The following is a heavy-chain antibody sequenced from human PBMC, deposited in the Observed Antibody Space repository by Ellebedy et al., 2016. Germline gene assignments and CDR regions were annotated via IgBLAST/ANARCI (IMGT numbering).Heavy chain of an antibody. CDR1: GFTFDDYA. J-gene: IGHJ4*02. CDR3: SKDGLSTGQYYFES. V-gene: IGHV3-9*01. Sequence: GGSLRLXCAASGFTFDDYAMHWARQVPGKGLEWIASISWNSIRVDYADSVKGRFTISRDNAKNSLYLQMNSLRVEDTAIYYCSKDGLSTGQYYFESWGQGALVTVSS. CDR2: ISWNSIRV. D-gene: IGHD3-9*01.